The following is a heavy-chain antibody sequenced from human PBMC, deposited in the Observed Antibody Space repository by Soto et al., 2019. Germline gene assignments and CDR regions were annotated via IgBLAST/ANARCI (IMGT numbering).Heavy chain of an antibody. J-gene: IGHJ5*02. CDR2: IWYDGSNK. Sequence: PGGSLRLSCVGSGFTFSTNYGLAWVRQAPGKGLEWVAVIWYDGSNKYYADSVKGRFTISRDNSKNTLYLQMNSLRAEDTAVYYCARDGDANIVVVPAARWFDPWGQGTLVTVSS. CDR3: ARDGDANIVVVPAARWFDP. D-gene: IGHD2-2*01. CDR1: GFTFSTNYG. V-gene: IGHV3-33*08.